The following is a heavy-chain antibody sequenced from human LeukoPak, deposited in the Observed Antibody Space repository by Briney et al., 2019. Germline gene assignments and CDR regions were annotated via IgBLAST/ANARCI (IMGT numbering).Heavy chain of an antibody. D-gene: IGHD6-19*01. CDR1: GYTFTGYY. J-gene: IGHJ5*02. V-gene: IGHV1-2*02. CDR3: ARNPTVAGRQRGLDP. CDR2: INPNSGGT. Sequence: ASVKVSCKASGYTFTGYYMHWVRQAPGQGLEWMGWINPNSGGTNYAQKFQGRVTMTRDTSISTAYMELSRLRSDDTAVYYCARNPTVAGRQRGLDPWGQGTLVTVSS.